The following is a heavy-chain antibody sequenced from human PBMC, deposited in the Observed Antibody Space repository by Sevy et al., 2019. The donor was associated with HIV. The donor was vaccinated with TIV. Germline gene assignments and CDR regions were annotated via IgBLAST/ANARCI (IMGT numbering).Heavy chain of an antibody. CDR1: GFTFSSYA. J-gene: IGHJ4*02. CDR2: ISGSGGST. Sequence: GESLKISCAASGFTFSSYAMSWVRQAPGKGLEWVSAISGSGGSTYYADSVKGRFTISRDNSKNTLYLQMNSLRAEDTAVYYCAKGYDFWSGYYLHPFDYWGQGTLVTVSS. D-gene: IGHD3-3*01. V-gene: IGHV3-23*01. CDR3: AKGYDFWSGYYLHPFDY.